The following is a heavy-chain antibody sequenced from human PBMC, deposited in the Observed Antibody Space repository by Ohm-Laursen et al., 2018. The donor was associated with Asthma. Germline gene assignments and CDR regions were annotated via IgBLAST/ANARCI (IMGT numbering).Heavy chain of an antibody. D-gene: IGHD3-16*01. V-gene: IGHV4-59*01. CDR3: ARDSSEVSWGHHLFDS. CDR2: IFYSGST. Sequence: GTLSLTCTVSGGSISSYYWSWIRQPPGKGLEWIGYIFYSGSTNYNPSLKSRVTISVGTSKNEFSLRLSSLTAADTAVYYCARDSSEVSWGHHLFDSWGQGTLVTVSS. J-gene: IGHJ4*02. CDR1: GGSISSYY.